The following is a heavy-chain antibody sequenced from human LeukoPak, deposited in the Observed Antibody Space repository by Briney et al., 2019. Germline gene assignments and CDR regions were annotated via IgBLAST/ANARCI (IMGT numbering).Heavy chain of an antibody. Sequence: PSETLSLTCTVSGDSISSHYWSWIRQPPGKGLEWIGYIYSGSTKYNPSLKSRVTISVDTSKNQFSLKLSSVTAADTAVYYCARSRDILTGYHFDYWGQGTLVTVSS. D-gene: IGHD3-9*01. V-gene: IGHV4-59*11. J-gene: IGHJ4*02. CDR2: IYSGST. CDR3: ARSRDILTGYHFDY. CDR1: GDSISSHY.